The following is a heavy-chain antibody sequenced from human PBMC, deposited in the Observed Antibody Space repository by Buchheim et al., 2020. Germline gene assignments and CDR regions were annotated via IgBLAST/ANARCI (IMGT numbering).Heavy chain of an antibody. D-gene: IGHD2-2*02. CDR1: GGTFSSYA. CDR2: IIPILGIA. V-gene: IGHV1-69*04. CDR3: AVRAGYCSSTSCYSGAPDY. J-gene: IGHJ4*02. Sequence: QVQLVQSGAEVKKPGSSVKVSCKASGGTFSSYAISWVRQAPGQGLEWMGRIIPILGIANYAQKFQGRVTLTTDKSTSTAYMELSSLRSEDTAVYYCAVRAGYCSSTSCYSGAPDYWGQGTL.